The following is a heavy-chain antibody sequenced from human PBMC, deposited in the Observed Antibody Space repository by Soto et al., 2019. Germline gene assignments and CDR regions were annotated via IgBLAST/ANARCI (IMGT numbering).Heavy chain of an antibody. CDR2: FDPEDGET. Sequence: QVQLVQSGAEVKKPGASVKVSCKVSGYTLTELSMHWVRQAPGKGLEWMGGFDPEDGETIYAQRFQGRVTMTEDTSTDTAYMELSSLRSEDTAVYYCATVPSVAGPRYYYYGMDVWGQGTTVTVSS. CDR3: ATVPSVAGPRYYYYGMDV. J-gene: IGHJ6*02. D-gene: IGHD6-19*01. V-gene: IGHV1-24*01. CDR1: GYTLTELS.